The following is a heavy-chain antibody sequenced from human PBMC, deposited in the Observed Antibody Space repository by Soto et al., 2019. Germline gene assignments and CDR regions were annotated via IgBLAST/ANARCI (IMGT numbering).Heavy chain of an antibody. CDR3: ARDTGELTAYYYYGMDV. D-gene: IGHD3-9*01. J-gene: IGHJ6*02. CDR2: ISAYNGNI. V-gene: IGHV1-18*01. Sequence: QVQLVQSGAEVKKPGASLKVSCKASGYTFTNYGISWVRQAPGQGLEWMGWISAYNGNINYAQKLQGRVTMTTDTSTTTAYMELRSLRSDDTAVYCCARDTGELTAYYYYGMDVWGQGTTVTVSS. CDR1: GYTFTNYG.